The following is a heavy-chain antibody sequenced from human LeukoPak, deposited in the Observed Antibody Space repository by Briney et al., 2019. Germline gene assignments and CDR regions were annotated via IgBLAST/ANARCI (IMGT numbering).Heavy chain of an antibody. CDR3: AIFRYDFWSGYPRHRRDAFDI. V-gene: IGHV3-43*01. CDR2: ITWDGGST. CDR1: GFTFDDYT. J-gene: IGHJ3*02. Sequence: PGGSLRLSCAASGFTFDDYTMHWVRQAPGKGLEWVSLITWDGGSTYYADSVKGRFTISRDNSKNSLYLQMNSLRAEDTAVYYCAIFRYDFWSGYPRHRRDAFDIWGQGTMVTVSS. D-gene: IGHD3-3*01.